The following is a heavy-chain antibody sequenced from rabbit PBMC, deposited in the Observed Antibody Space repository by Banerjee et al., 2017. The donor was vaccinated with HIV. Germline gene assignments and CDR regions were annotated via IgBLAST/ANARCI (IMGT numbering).Heavy chain of an antibody. D-gene: IGHD4-1*01. Sequence: QSLEESGGDLVKPGASLTLTCKAPGIDFSSNYWICWVSQAPWKGLEWIGCINTVSGTTYYASWAKGRFSISRSTSLNTVTLQMTSLTAADTATYFCARDLSSSGWSDFDLWGPGSLVTVS. CDR3: ARDLSSSGWSDFDL. V-gene: IGHV1S43*01. J-gene: IGHJ4*01. CDR2: INTVSGTT. CDR1: GIDFSSNYW.